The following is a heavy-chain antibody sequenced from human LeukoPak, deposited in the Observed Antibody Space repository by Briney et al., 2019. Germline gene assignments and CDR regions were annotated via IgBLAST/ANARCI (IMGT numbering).Heavy chain of an antibody. V-gene: IGHV2-5*01. CDR1: GFSLSTSGVG. Sequence: SGPTLVKPTQTLTLTCTFSGFSLSTSGVGVGWIRQPPGEALEWLALIYWNDDKRYSPSLKSRLTITKDTSKNQVVLTMTNMDPVDTATYYCAHRRSYYDSSGYYYVTPPSYYFDYWGQGTLVTVSS. CDR2: IYWNDDK. D-gene: IGHD3-22*01. CDR3: AHRRSYYDSSGYYYVTPPSYYFDY. J-gene: IGHJ4*02.